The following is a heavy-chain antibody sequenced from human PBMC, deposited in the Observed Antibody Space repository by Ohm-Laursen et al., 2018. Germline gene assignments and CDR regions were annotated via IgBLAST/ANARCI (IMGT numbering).Heavy chain of an antibody. CDR3: AGPYPYSSRVNRSYYYYGMDV. J-gene: IGHJ6*02. V-gene: IGHV3-21*01. CDR1: GFTFSSYS. D-gene: IGHD6-13*01. CDR2: ISSSSSYI. Sequence: SLRLSCSASGFTFSSYSMNWVRQAPGKGLEWVSSISSSSSYIYYADSVKGRFTISRDNAKNSLYLQMNSLRAEDTAVYYCAGPYPYSSRVNRSYYYYGMDVWGQGTTVTVSS.